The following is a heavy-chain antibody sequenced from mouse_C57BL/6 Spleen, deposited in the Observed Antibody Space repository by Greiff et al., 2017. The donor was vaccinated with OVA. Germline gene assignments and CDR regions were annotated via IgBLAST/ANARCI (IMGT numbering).Heavy chain of an antibody. D-gene: IGHD2-1*01. CDR2: IYPGSGST. J-gene: IGHJ4*01. V-gene: IGHV1-55*01. CDR1: GYTFTSYW. Sequence: VQLQQPGAELVKPGASVKMSCKASGYTFTSYWITWVKQRPGQGLEWIGDIYPGSGSTNYNEKFKSKATLTVDTSSSTAYMQLSSLTSEDSAVYYCARSGYYGNSYYAMDYWGQGTSVTVSS. CDR3: ARSGYYGNSYYAMDY.